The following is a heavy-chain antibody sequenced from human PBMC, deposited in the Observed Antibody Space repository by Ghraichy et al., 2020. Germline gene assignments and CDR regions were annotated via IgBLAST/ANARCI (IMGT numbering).Heavy chain of an antibody. CDR1: GFRFPDYS. CDR2: IFCDRGDT. CDR3: VKDIVPGGCDH. Sequence: GGSLRLSCIASGFRFPDYSIHWVRQPPGKGLEWVSGIFCDRGDTAYADSVKGRFTVSKDKAKNSVFLQMNSLRAEDTAVYFCVKDIVPGGCDHWGQGTMVTVSA. D-gene: IGHD3-16*01. J-gene: IGHJ4*02. V-gene: IGHV3-9*01.